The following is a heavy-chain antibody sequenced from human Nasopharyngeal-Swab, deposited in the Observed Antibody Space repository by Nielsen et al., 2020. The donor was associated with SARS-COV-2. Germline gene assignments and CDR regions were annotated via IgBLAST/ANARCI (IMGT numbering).Heavy chain of an antibody. V-gene: IGHV3-30*18. Sequence: GGSLRLSCVVSGFTFSGYAMNWVRQAPGKGLEWVAGISFDGTRKFYVDSVKGRFTISRDNSRDTLYLQMDSLRAEDTALYYCAKITTSSLFDYWGQGAQVTVSS. CDR1: GFTFSGYA. D-gene: IGHD6-6*01. J-gene: IGHJ4*02. CDR3: AKITTSSLFDY. CDR2: ISFDGTRK.